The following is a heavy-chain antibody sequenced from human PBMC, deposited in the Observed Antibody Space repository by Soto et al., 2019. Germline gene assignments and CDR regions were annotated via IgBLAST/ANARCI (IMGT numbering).Heavy chain of an antibody. CDR2: INPSGGST. CDR3: ARDTPDYRKMNYNWFDH. J-gene: IGHJ5*02. V-gene: IGHV1-46*03. Sequence: ASVKVSCKASGYTFTSYYMHWVRQAPGQGLEWMGIINPSGGSTSYAQKFQGRVTMTRDTSTSTVYMELSSLRSEDTAVYYCARDTPDYRKMNYNWFDHWGQGTLVTV. D-gene: IGHD4-17*01. CDR1: GYTFTSYY.